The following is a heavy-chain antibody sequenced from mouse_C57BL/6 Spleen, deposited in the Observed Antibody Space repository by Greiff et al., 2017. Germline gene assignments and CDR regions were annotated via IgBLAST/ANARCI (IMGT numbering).Heavy chain of an antibody. CDR2: IRNKANGYTT. J-gene: IGHJ1*03. CDR3: ARSPYYYGSIYWYFDV. CDR1: GFTFTDYY. V-gene: IGHV7-3*01. D-gene: IGHD1-1*01. Sequence: EVKLMESGGGLVQPGGSLSLSCAASGFTFTDYYMSWVRQPPGKALEWLGFIRNKANGYTTEYSASVKGRFTISRDNSQSILYLQMNALRAEDSATYYCARSPYYYGSIYWYFDVWGTGTTVTVSS.